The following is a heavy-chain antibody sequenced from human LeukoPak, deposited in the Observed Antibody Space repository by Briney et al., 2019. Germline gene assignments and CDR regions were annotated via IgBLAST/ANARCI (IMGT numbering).Heavy chain of an antibody. J-gene: IGHJ4*02. CDR1: GFTFSTYE. D-gene: IGHD5-24*01. V-gene: IGHV3-48*03. Sequence: GGSLRLSCAASGFTFSTYEMTWVRQSPGKGLEWVSYISSSGSTIYYADSVKGRFTISRDNARNSLYLQMNSLRAEDTAVYYCAKDLKRYPTVDYWGQGTLVTVSS. CDR2: ISSSGSTI. CDR3: AKDLKRYPTVDY.